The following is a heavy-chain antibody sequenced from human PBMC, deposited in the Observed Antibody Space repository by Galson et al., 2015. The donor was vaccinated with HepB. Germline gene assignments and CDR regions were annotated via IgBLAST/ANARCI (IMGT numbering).Heavy chain of an antibody. J-gene: IGHJ5*02. CDR2: INYSGST. D-gene: IGHD3-3*01. CDR3: ARAVYYDFWNGFGP. V-gene: IGHV4-34*01. CDR1: GGSLSNHQ. Sequence: ETLSLTCAVYGGSLSNHQWSWIRQSPEKGLEWIGEINYSGSTKYNPSLKNRVNISVDTSRNRFSLKLSSVTAADTAVYYCARAVYYDFWNGFGPWGQGTLVTVSS.